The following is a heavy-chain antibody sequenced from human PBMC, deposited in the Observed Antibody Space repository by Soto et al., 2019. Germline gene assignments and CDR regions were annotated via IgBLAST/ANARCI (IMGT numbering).Heavy chain of an antibody. CDR1: GDSINSYY. J-gene: IGHJ4*02. D-gene: IGHD6-6*01. CDR3: ARQEIAARPFWVY. V-gene: IGHV4-4*07. CDR2: IYSSGTT. Sequence: QVQLQESGPGLVKPSETLSLTCIVSGDSINSYYWTWIRQPAGKGLEWIGRIYSSGTTSYNPSLKSRLTRSVDTSKNQFSLYLRSVTAADTAVYYCARQEIAARPFWVYWGQGTLVTVSS.